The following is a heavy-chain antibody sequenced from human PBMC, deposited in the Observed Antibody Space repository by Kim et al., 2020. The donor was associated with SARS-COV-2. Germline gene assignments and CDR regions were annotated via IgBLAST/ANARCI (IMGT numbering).Heavy chain of an antibody. J-gene: IGHJ6*02. CDR3: AKLDRGNGDYYAMDV. Sequence: GESLKISCKGSEDIFTTYWIGWVRQMPRKGLEWMGIIHPGDSDTKYSPSFQGQVTISADKSINTAYLQWSSLKASDTAMYYCAKLDRGNGDYYAMDVWGQGTTVTVSS. V-gene: IGHV5-51*01. D-gene: IGHD1-1*01. CDR2: IHPGDSDT. CDR1: EDIFTTYW.